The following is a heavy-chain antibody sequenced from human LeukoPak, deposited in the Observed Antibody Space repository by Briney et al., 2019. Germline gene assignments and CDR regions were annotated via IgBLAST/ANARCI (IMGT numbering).Heavy chain of an antibody. CDR3: AKDIGHSYCFDY. CDR1: GFTFDDYA. CDR2: ISWNSGSI. D-gene: IGHD5-18*01. J-gene: IGHJ4*02. V-gene: IGHV3-9*01. Sequence: PGGSLRLSCAASGFTFDDYAMHWVRQAPGKGLEWVSGISWNSGSIGYADSVKGRFTISRDNAKNSLYLQMNSLRAEDTALYYCAKDIGHSYCFDYWGQGTLVTVSS.